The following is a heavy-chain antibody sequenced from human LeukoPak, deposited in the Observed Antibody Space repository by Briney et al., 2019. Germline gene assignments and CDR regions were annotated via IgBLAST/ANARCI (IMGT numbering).Heavy chain of an antibody. CDR3: ARGRGRYYYYGMDV. V-gene: IGHV4-34*01. CDR2: INHSGST. CDR1: GGSFSGYY. Sequence: PSETLSLTCAVYGGSFSGYYWSWIRQPPGKGLEWIGEINHSGSTNYNPSLKSRVTISVDTSKNQFSLKLSSVTAADTAVYYCARGRGRYYYYGMDVWGQGTLVTVSS. J-gene: IGHJ6*02.